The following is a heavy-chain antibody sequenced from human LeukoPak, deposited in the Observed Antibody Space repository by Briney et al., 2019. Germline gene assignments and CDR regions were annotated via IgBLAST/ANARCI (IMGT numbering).Heavy chain of an antibody. Sequence: GESLKISCKGSGYSFTSYWIGWVRQMPGKGLEGMGIIYPGDFDTRYSPSFQGQVTISAHKSISTAYLQWSSVKAWATAMYYCARLAYGGCACYAFDIWGQGTLVTVSS. V-gene: IGHV5-51*01. J-gene: IGHJ3*02. CDR3: ARLAYGGCACYAFDI. D-gene: IGHD2-21*02. CDR2: IYPGDFDT. CDR1: GYSFTSYW.